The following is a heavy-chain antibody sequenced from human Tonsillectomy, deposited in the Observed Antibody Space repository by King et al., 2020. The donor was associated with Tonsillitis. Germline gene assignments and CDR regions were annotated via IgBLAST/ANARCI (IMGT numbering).Heavy chain of an antibody. D-gene: IGHD6-13*01. CDR3: AKGEVASSWYSLFDY. J-gene: IGHJ4*02. CDR2: ISRSGGST. Sequence: VQLVESGGGLVQPGGSLSLSCAVSGFSFSNYAMSWVRPAPGEGLEWVSGISRSGGSTYYADSGKGRVTISRDTSKNTLDVQMNSLEVEDTAVYYCAKGEVASSWYSLFDYWGQGTLVTVSS. CDR1: GFSFSNYA. V-gene: IGHV3-23*04.